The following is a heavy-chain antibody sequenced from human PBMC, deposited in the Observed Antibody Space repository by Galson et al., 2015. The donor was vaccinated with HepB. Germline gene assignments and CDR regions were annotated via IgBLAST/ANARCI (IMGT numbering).Heavy chain of an antibody. V-gene: IGHV3-7*03. Sequence: SLRLSCAASGFSFSAYCMDWVRQAPGKGLEWVANIKKDGSEEYYVDSVKGRFTISRDNAKNSLFLQMNSLRVEDTAVYYCARACASVNCLLYFDYWGQGSQVTVSS. CDR1: GFSFSAYC. D-gene: IGHD5/OR15-5a*01. CDR2: IKKDGSEE. J-gene: IGHJ4*02. CDR3: ARACASVNCLLYFDY.